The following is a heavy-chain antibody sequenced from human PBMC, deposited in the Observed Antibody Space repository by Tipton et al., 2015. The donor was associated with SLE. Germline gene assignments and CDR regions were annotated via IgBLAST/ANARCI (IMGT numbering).Heavy chain of an antibody. CDR1: GGSISSSSYY. D-gene: IGHD2-2*01. J-gene: IGHJ5*02. CDR2: IYYSGST. Sequence: TLSLTCTVSGGSISSSSYYWGWIRQPPGKGLEWIGSIYYSGSTYYNPSLKSRVTISVDTSKNQFSLKLSSVTAADAAVYYCARGGGGLIVAAANNWFDPWGQGTLVTVSS. CDR3: ARGGGGLIVAAANNWFDP. V-gene: IGHV4-39*07.